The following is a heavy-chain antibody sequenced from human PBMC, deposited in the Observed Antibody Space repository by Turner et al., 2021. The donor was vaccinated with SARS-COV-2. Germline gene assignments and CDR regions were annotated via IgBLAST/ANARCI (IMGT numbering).Heavy chain of an antibody. CDR2: IYPGDSDT. D-gene: IGHD3-22*01. V-gene: IGHV5-51*01. CDR1: GYSFTSYW. CDR3: ARHNNQINYYDSSGYLNWVDP. Sequence: EVQLVQSGAEVKKPGESLKISCKGSGYSFTSYWIGWVRQMPGKGLEWMGIIYPGDSDTRYSPSFQGQVTISADKSISTAYLQWSSLKASDTAMYYCARHNNQINYYDSSGYLNWVDPWGQGTLVTVSS. J-gene: IGHJ5*02.